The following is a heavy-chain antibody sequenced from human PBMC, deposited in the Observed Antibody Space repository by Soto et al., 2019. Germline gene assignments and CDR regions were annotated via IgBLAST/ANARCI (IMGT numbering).Heavy chain of an antibody. J-gene: IGHJ3*01. Sequence: VQLLESGGDLVQPGGSLRLSCVASGFILNNYAMSWVRQAPGKGLEWVSTIGGTDGDSDGVPWYEDSVKGRFTISRDSTANSLFLKVDNLRAEDSTVYYGVNRGRNWGAFDFWGQGTTVVVTS. CDR2: IGGTDGDSDGVP. CDR3: VNRGRNWGAFDF. V-gene: IGHV3-23*01. CDR1: GFILNNYA. D-gene: IGHD7-27*01.